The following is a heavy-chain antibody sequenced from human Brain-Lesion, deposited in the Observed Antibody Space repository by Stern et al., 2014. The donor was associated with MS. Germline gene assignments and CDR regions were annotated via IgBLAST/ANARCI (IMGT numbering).Heavy chain of an antibody. D-gene: IGHD1-26*01. CDR3: ATLSPGAGGNYYRHFDY. Sequence: QVQLVQSGAEVKKPGASVKVSCKVSGYTLTELSMHWGRQAPTKGLEWMGGFDPEDGETIYAQKFQGRVTMTEDTSTDTAYMELSSLRSEDTAVYYCATLSPGAGGNYYRHFDYWGQGTLVTVSS. J-gene: IGHJ4*02. CDR2: FDPEDGET. V-gene: IGHV1-24*01. CDR1: GYTLTELS.